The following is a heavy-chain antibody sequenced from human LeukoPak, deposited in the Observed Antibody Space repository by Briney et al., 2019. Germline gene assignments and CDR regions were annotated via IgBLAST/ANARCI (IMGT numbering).Heavy chain of an antibody. V-gene: IGHV3-48*01. CDR3: AKAGDHSYFYMDA. J-gene: IGHJ6*03. CDR1: GFIFSAHS. CDR2: ISATSTI. Sequence: HPGGSLRLSCAGAGFIFSAHSMNWVRQAPGKGLEWVSYISATSTIYYTDSVKGRFTVSRDNAKNSLFLQMNSLRAEDTAVYYCAKAGDHSYFYMDAWGKGTTVTVSS. D-gene: IGHD3-16*01.